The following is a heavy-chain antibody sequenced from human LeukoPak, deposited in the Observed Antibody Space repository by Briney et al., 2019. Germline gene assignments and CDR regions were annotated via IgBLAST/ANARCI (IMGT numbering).Heavy chain of an antibody. D-gene: IGHD2-2*01. CDR1: GFTFSSYS. Sequence: GGSLRLSCAASGFTFSSYSMNWVRQAPGKGLEWVSYISSSSSTIYYADSVKGRFTISRDNAKNTLYLQMNSLRAEDTAVYYCASGVVPAANPRADYWGQGTLVTVSS. CDR2: ISSSSSTI. CDR3: ASGVVPAANPRADY. V-gene: IGHV3-48*04. J-gene: IGHJ4*02.